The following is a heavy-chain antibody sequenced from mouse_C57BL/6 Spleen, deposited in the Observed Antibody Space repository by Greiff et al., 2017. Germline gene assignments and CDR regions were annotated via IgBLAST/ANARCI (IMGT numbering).Heavy chain of an antibody. CDR1: GYTFTSYW. J-gene: IGHJ1*03. V-gene: IGHV1-5*01. Sequence: EVQLQQSGTVLARPGASVKMSCKTSGYTFTSYWMHWVKQRPGQGLEWIGAIYPGNSDTSYNQQFKGKAKLTAVTSASTAYMELSSLTNEDSAVYYCTRYYYGSDWYFDVWGTGTTVTVSS. CDR3: TRYYYGSDWYFDV. CDR2: IYPGNSDT. D-gene: IGHD1-1*01.